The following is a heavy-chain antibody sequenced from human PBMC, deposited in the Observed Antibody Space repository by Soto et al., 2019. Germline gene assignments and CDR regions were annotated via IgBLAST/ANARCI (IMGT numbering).Heavy chain of an antibody. J-gene: IGHJ6*02. CDR2: IYYSGST. Sequence: LSLTCTVSGGSISSSSYYWGWIRQPPGRGLEWIGSIYYSGSTYYNPSLKSRVTISVDTSKNQFSLKLSSVTAADTAVYYCARIWGDYYYYYGMDVWGQGTTLTVSS. V-gene: IGHV4-39*01. D-gene: IGHD3-16*01. CDR1: GGSISSSSYY. CDR3: ARIWGDYYYYYGMDV.